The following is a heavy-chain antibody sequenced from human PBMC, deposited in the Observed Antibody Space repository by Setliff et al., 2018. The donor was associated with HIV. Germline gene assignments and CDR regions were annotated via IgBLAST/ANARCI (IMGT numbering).Heavy chain of an antibody. CDR2: VNPSGGST. D-gene: IGHD3-16*01. J-gene: IGHJ4*02. Sequence: ASVKVSCKASGYTFTNYYIHWVRQAPGQGLEWLGMVNPSGGSTAYAQKFQGRVTMTKDTSTNTVYMDLSGLRSGDTAVYYCARDRTAGYNYDYGYWGQGTLVTVSS. CDR1: GYTFTNYY. CDR3: ARDRTAGYNYDYGY. V-gene: IGHV1-46*01.